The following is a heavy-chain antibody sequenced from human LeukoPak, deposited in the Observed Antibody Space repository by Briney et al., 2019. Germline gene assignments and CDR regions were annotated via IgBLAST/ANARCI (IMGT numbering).Heavy chain of an antibody. V-gene: IGHV3-7*01. CDR2: IKQDGSEK. J-gene: IGHJ4*02. Sequence: GGSLRLSCAASGFTFSSYAMSWVRQAPGKGLEWVANIKQDGSEKYYVDSVKGRFTISRDNAKNSLYLQMNSLRAEDTAVYYCASSLRSSGWTDYWGQGTLVTVSS. CDR1: GFTFSSYA. CDR3: ASSLRSSGWTDY. D-gene: IGHD6-19*01.